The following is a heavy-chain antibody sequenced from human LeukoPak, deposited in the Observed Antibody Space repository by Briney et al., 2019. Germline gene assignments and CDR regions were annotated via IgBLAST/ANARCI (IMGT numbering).Heavy chain of an antibody. Sequence: PGGSLRLSCAASGFTFSTYAMHWVRQAPDKGLEWVAAIWYDGSNKYYADSVKGRFTISRDNSKSTLYLQMDSLRAEDTAVYYCAKDNDLWNSHHRGRGLDYWGQGTLVAVSS. V-gene: IGHV3-33*06. CDR1: GFTFSTYA. CDR2: IWYDGSNK. J-gene: IGHJ4*02. D-gene: IGHD3-3*01. CDR3: AKDNDLWNSHHRGRGLDY.